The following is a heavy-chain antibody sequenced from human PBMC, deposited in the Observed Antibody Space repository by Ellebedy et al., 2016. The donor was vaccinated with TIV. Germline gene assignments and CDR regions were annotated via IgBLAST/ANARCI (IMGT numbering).Heavy chain of an antibody. Sequence: GESLKISCAASGFTVTEHSVHWVRQAPGKGLEWVALLSYDGNNEFYIDSVKGRFTISRDNFKNMVYLQMDSLRGDDTAVYYCAREGAAFCGGDCYADYWGQGTLVTVSS. J-gene: IGHJ4*02. CDR2: LSYDGNNE. D-gene: IGHD2-21*02. V-gene: IGHV3-30-3*01. CDR3: AREGAAFCGGDCYADY. CDR1: GFTVTEHS.